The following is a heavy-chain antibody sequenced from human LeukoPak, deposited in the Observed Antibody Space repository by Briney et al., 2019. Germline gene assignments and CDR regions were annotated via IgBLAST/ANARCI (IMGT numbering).Heavy chain of an antibody. V-gene: IGHV5-51*01. CDR2: IFRGDSGT. J-gene: IGHJ5*02. Sequence: GESLKISCKGAGGIFISYCSGWVRQMPAKGREWMGIIFRGDSGTRYRPSFQGQVPISADKSISTAYLPWSSLKASDTAMYYCARTTYSLLDPWGQGTLVPVSS. CDR3: ARTTYSLLDP. CDR1: GGIFISYC. D-gene: IGHD2-21*01.